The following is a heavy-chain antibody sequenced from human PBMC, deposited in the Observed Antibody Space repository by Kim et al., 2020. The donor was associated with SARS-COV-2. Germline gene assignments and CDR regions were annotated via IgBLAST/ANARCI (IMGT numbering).Heavy chain of an antibody. V-gene: IGHV3-23*01. CDR3: AKSYSRIWAYYFDY. CDR2: ISGRDGST. Sequence: GGSLRLSCAASGFTFSNYAMSWVRQAPGKGLEWVSAISGRDGSTYYADSVKGRFTVSSDNSKNTLYLQMNSLRVEDTAVYYCAKSYSRIWAYYFDYWGQGTLVTVSS. J-gene: IGHJ4*02. CDR1: GFTFSNYA. D-gene: IGHD6-13*01.